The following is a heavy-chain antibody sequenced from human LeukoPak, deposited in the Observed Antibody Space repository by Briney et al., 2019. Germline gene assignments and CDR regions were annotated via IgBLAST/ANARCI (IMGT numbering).Heavy chain of an antibody. J-gene: IGHJ4*02. Sequence: PSETLSLTCSASGGSIRSHYWNWIRQPPGKGLEWLGHIYYSGGTYYNPSLKSRITISVDTSKNQFSLRLSSVTAADTAVYYCARERWEGGSYVMGFDYWGQGALVTVSS. D-gene: IGHD1-26*01. V-gene: IGHV4-59*11. CDR3: ARERWEGGSYVMGFDY. CDR1: GGSIRSHY. CDR2: IYYSGGT.